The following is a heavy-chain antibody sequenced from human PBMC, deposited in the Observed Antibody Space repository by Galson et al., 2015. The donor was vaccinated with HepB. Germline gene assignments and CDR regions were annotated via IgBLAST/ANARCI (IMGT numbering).Heavy chain of an antibody. V-gene: IGHV4-34*01. Sequence: SETLSLTCAVYGGSFSGYYWSWIRQPPGKGLEWIGEINYSGSTNYNPSLKSRVTISVDTSKNQFSLKLSSVTAADTAVYYCARGRPRDRSPMVRGAPNPHNWFDPWGQGTLVTVSS. D-gene: IGHD3-10*01. CDR3: ARGRPRDRSPMVRGAPNPHNWFDP. J-gene: IGHJ5*02. CDR1: GGSFSGYY. CDR2: INYSGST.